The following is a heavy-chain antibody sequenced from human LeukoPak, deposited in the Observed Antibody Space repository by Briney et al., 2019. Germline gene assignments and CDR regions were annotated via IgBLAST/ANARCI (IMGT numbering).Heavy chain of an antibody. CDR2: FDPEDGET. CDR1: GYTLTELS. J-gene: IGHJ5*02. CDR3: ATAPSAIAEYNWFDP. V-gene: IGHV1-24*01. D-gene: IGHD6-13*01. Sequence: GASVKVSCTVSGYTLTELSMHWVRQAPGKGLEWMGGFDPEDGETIYAQKFQGRVTMTEDTSTDTAYMELSSLRSEDTAVYYCATAPSAIAEYNWFDPWGQGTLVTVSS.